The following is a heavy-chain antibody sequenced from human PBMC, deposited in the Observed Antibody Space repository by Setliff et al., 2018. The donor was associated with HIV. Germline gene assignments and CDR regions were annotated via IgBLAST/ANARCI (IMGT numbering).Heavy chain of an antibody. CDR1: GGSFSGYY. Sequence: PSETLSLTCAVYGGSFSGYYWSWIRQPPGKGLKWIGEIIPSGSTNYNPSLKSRVTISVDTSKNQFSLKLSSVTAADTAVYYCARDPGGLYCRGTSCQGGCFDPWGQGTLVTVSS. V-gene: IGHV4-34*12. CDR2: IIPSGST. J-gene: IGHJ5*02. D-gene: IGHD2-2*01. CDR3: ARDPGGLYCRGTSCQGGCFDP.